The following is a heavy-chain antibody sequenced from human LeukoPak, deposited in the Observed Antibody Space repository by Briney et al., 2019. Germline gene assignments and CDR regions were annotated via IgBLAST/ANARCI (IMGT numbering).Heavy chain of an antibody. J-gene: IGHJ4*02. V-gene: IGHV3-53*01. CDR3: ARDSSSGSYGY. Sequence: PGGSLRRSCAASGFTVSTNYMSWVRQAPGKGLEWVSVIYSGGRTNYTDSVKGRFTISRDNTKNTLYLQMNSLRAEDAAVYYCARDSSSGSYGYWGQGTLVTVSS. CDR2: IYSGGRT. CDR1: GFTVSTNY. D-gene: IGHD1-26*01.